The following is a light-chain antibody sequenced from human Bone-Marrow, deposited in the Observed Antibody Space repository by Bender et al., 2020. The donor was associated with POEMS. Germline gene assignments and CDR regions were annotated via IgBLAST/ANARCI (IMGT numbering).Light chain of an antibody. CDR2: EVS. J-gene: IGLJ2*01. V-gene: IGLV2-8*01. Sequence: QSALTQPRSVSGSPGQSVTISCTGTSSDVGGYDYVSWYQQHPGKAPKLMIYEVSKRPSGVPDRFSGSKFGNTASLTVSGLQGEDEADYYCSSYGGSNNLVFGGGTKLTVL. CDR3: SSYGGSNNLV. CDR1: SSDVGGYDY.